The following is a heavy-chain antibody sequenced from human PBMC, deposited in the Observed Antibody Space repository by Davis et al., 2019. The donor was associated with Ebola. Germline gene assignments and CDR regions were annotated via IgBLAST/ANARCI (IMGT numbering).Heavy chain of an antibody. D-gene: IGHD1-1*01. CDR1: EYTLNELS. V-gene: IGHV1-18*01. J-gene: IGHJ4*02. Sequence: ASVKVSCKVSEYTLNELSIHWVRQAPGQGLEWMGWINPHNGNTNYAQNVQGRVTMTTDTSTSTAYMEVGILRSDDTAVYYCARAQFPTTSDHWGQGTLVTVSS. CDR3: ARAQFPTTSDH. CDR2: INPHNGNT.